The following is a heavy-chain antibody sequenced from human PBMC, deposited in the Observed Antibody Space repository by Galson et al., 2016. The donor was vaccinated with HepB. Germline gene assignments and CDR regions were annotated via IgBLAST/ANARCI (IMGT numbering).Heavy chain of an antibody. V-gene: IGHV3-21*01. D-gene: IGHD6-19*01. CDR3: ARGGSIAVADTKEEWYYYYGMDV. J-gene: IGHJ6*02. CDR1: GFTFSSYS. Sequence: SLRLSCAASGFTFSSYSMNWVRQAPGKGLEWVSSISSSSSYIYYADSVKGRFTISRDNAKNSLYLQMNSLRAEDTAVYYCARGGSIAVADTKEEWYYYYGMDVWGQGTTVTVSS. CDR2: ISSSSSYI.